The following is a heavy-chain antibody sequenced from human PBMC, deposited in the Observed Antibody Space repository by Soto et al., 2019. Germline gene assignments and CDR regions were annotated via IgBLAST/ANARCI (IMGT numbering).Heavy chain of an antibody. D-gene: IGHD3-10*01. CDR3: ARASVQIINSYRDVDV. Sequence: QVHLQESGPGLLRPSQTLSLTCTVSGDSITSDDYYWTWIRQPPGKGLEWLGHIYYTVSTSYNPSIESRGSISFDTTKNQFSLRVRSVSAADTAVYYCARASVQIINSYRDVDVGGHWTSIIVSS. V-gene: IGHV4-30-4*01. CDR2: IYYTVST. J-gene: IGHJ6*02. CDR1: GDSITSDDYY.